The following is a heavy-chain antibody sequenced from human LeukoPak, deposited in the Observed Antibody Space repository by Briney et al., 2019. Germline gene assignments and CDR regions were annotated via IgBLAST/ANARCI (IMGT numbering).Heavy chain of an antibody. V-gene: IGHV3-48*02. Sequence: GGSLRLSCAASGLTFSSYEMNWVRQAPGKGLEWVSYISYSSSTIYYADSVKGRFTISRDNAKNSLYLQMNSLRDEDTAVYYCARDERAGSGWYFVYWGQGTLVTVSS. J-gene: IGHJ4*02. D-gene: IGHD6-19*01. CDR3: ARDERAGSGWYFVY. CDR2: ISYSSSTI. CDR1: GLTFSSYE.